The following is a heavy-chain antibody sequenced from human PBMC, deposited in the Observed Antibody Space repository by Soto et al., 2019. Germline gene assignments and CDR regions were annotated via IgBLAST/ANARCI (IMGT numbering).Heavy chain of an antibody. Sequence: EVQLVESGGGLVQPGGSLRLSCAASGFTFSSYEMNWVRQAPGKGLEWVSYISSSGSTIYYADSVKGRFTISRDNAKNSLYLQMNSLRAEDTAVYYCARRAIPAVAGHSGGDYWGQGTLVTGSS. CDR3: ARRAIPAVAGHSGGDY. CDR2: ISSSGSTI. J-gene: IGHJ4*02. CDR1: GFTFSSYE. V-gene: IGHV3-48*03. D-gene: IGHD6-19*01.